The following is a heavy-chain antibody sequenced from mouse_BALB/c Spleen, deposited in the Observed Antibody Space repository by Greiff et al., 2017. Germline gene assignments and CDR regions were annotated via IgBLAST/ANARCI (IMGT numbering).Heavy chain of an antibody. V-gene: IGHV1-9*01. Sequence: QVQLKESGAELMKPGASVTISCKATGYTFSSYWIEWVKQRPGHGLEWIGEILPGSGSTNYNEKFKGKATFTADTSSNTAYMQLSSLTSEDSAVYYCARCYRYDGFYYAMDYWGQGTSVTVSS. D-gene: IGHD2-14*01. CDR1: GYTFSSYW. CDR2: ILPGSGST. CDR3: ARCYRYDGFYYAMDY. J-gene: IGHJ4*01.